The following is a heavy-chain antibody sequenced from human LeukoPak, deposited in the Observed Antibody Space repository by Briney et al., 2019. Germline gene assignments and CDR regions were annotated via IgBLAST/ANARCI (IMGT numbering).Heavy chain of an antibody. D-gene: IGHD3-22*01. CDR1: GFTFSNYW. CDR2: INSDGSST. Sequence: GGSLRLSCAASGFTFSNYWMHWVRQAAGKGLVWVSLINSDGSSTVYADSVKGRFTISRDNARNTLYLQMNSVRAEDTALYYCARDDSSARANYWGQGTLVTVSS. V-gene: IGHV3-74*01. J-gene: IGHJ4*02. CDR3: ARDDSSARANY.